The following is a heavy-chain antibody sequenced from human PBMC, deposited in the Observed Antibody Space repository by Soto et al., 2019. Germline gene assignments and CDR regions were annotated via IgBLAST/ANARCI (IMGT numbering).Heavy chain of an antibody. CDR1: GFIFSSCG. CDR3: ASDLEGYDSYGPQCFDY. D-gene: IGHD5-18*01. V-gene: IGHV3-33*01. J-gene: IGHJ4*02. CDR2: IWYDGSNT. Sequence: GGSLRLSCAASGFIFSSCGMHRVRQAPGKGLEWVAHIWYDGSNTYYADSVKGRFTISRDKSRNTLYLQMNGLRAEDTAVYYCASDLEGYDSYGPQCFDYWGEGILVTVSS.